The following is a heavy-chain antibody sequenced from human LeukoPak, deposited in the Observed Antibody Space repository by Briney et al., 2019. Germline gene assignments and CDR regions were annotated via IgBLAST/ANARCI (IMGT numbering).Heavy chain of an antibody. V-gene: IGHV3-21*01. CDR2: ISSSSSYI. J-gene: IGHJ6*04. D-gene: IGHD2-2*01. CDR1: GFTFSSYS. CDR3: AREPSLGYCSSTSCEDYYGMDV. Sequence: PGGSLRLSCAASGFTFSSYSMNWVRQAPGKGLEWVSSISSSSSYIYYADSVKDRFTISRDNAKNSLYLQMNSLRAEDTAVYYCAREPSLGYCSSTSCEDYYGMDVWGKGTTVTVSS.